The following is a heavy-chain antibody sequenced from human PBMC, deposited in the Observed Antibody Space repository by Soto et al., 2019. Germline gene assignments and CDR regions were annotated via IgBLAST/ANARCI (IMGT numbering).Heavy chain of an antibody. D-gene: IGHD3-10*01. V-gene: IGHV4-59*01. CDR1: GGSISNYY. CDR3: ARARISMVREVIKYNMDV. J-gene: IGHJ6*02. Sequence: SETLSLTCTVSGGSISNYYWSWIRQPPGKGLEWIGYIYDSGSTDSKPPLQNRVTISVDTSKNQFSLKLRAVTAADTAIYYCARARISMVREVIKYNMDVWGQGTTVTVSS. CDR2: IYDSGST.